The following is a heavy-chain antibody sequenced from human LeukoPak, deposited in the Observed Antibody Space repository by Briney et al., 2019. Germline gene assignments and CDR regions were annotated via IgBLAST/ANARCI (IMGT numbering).Heavy chain of an antibody. Sequence: PGGSLRLSCAASGFTFSTCSMNWVRQAPGKGLEWVSYISSSSSTIYYADSVKGRFTISRDNAKNSVYLQMNSLRAEDTAVYYCARRSTAYSSSWYWGDVDYWGQGTLVTVSS. CDR2: ISSSSSTI. CDR1: GFTFSTCS. D-gene: IGHD6-13*01. J-gene: IGHJ4*02. V-gene: IGHV3-48*01. CDR3: ARRSTAYSSSWYWGDVDY.